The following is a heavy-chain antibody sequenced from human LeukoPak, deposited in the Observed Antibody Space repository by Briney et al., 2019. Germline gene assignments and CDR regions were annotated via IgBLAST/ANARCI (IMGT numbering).Heavy chain of an antibody. D-gene: IGHD3-10*01. Sequence: GGSLRLSCAASGFTVSSNYMSWVRQAPGKGLEWVSVIYSGGSTCYADSVKGRFTISRDNSKNTLYLQMNSLRAEDTAVYYCARGHMVRGVIFLDYWGQGTLVTVSS. CDR3: ARGHMVRGVIFLDY. CDR2: IYSGGST. J-gene: IGHJ4*02. CDR1: GFTVSSNY. V-gene: IGHV3-53*01.